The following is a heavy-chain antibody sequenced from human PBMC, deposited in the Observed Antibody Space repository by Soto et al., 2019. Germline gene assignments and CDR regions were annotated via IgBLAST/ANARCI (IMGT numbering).Heavy chain of an antibody. J-gene: IGHJ4*02. Sequence: ASVKVSCKASGYTFTSYYMHWVRQAPGQGLEWMGIINPSGGSTSYAQKFQGRVTMTRDTSTSTVYMELSSLRSEDTAVYYCASEGEQQLGEWYFDYWGQGTLVTVSS. V-gene: IGHV1-46*01. CDR2: INPSGGST. D-gene: IGHD6-13*01. CDR3: ASEGEQQLGEWYFDY. CDR1: GYTFTSYY.